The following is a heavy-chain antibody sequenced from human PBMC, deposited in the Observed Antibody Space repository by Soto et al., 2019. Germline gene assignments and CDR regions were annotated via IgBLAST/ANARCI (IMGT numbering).Heavy chain of an antibody. CDR2: IWYDGSNK. Sequence: GGSLRLSCAASGFTFSSYGMHWVRQAPGKGLEWVAVIWYDGSNKYYADSVKGRFTISRDNSKNTLYLQMNSLRAEDTAVYYCARAYYYDSSGYYTGYFDYLRQGTLVTV. J-gene: IGHJ4*02. V-gene: IGHV3-33*01. D-gene: IGHD3-22*01. CDR3: ARAYYYDSSGYYTGYFDY. CDR1: GFTFSSYG.